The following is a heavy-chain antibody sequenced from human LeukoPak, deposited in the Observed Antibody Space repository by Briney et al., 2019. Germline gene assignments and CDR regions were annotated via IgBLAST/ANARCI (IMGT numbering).Heavy chain of an antibody. CDR2: ISGNGDNT. CDR1: GFTFSSYA. CDR3: AKDLARQDGSSGSCYPFNY. V-gene: IGHV3-23*01. Sequence: PGGSLRLSCAASGFTFSSYAMTWVRQAPGKGLEWVSEISGNGDNTYYADSVKGGFTISRDNSKNTLYLQMNSLRAEDTAVYYCAKDLARQDGSSGSCYPFNYWGQGTLVTVSS. D-gene: IGHD2-15*01. J-gene: IGHJ4*02.